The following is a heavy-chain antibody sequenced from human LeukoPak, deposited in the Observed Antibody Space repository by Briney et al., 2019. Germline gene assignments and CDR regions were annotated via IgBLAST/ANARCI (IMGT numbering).Heavy chain of an antibody. Sequence: GGSLRLSCAASGFTFSSYSMTWVRQTQGKGLEWVSGISDSGDSTYYADSVKGRFTISRDNSRNTLYLEMNSLRAEDTAVYYCTKWSGFGNDWGQGTLVTVSS. CDR3: TKWSGFGND. CDR2: ISDSGDST. CDR1: GFTFSSYS. J-gene: IGHJ4*02. D-gene: IGHD3-10*01. V-gene: IGHV3-23*01.